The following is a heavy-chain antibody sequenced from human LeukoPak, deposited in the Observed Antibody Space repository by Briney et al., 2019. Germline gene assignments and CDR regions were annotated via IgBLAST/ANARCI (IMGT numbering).Heavy chain of an antibody. D-gene: IGHD5-18*01. Sequence: ASVKVSCKASGGTFSSYAISWVRQAPGQGLEWMGGIIPIFGIANYAQKFQGRVTITADESTSTAYMELSSLRSEDTAVYYCARESYSYGKGSYYYYYMDVWGKGTTVTVSS. V-gene: IGHV1-69*13. CDR2: IIPIFGIA. CDR1: GGTFSSYA. J-gene: IGHJ6*03. CDR3: ARESYSYGKGSYYYYYMDV.